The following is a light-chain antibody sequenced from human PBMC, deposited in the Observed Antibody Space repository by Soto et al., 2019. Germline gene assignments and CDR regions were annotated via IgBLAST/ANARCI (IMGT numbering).Light chain of an antibody. V-gene: IGKV2-28*01. J-gene: IGKJ4*01. Sequence: DIVMTQSPLSLPVTPGEPASISCRSSQSLLHSNGYNYLDWYLQKPGQSPQLLIYLGSNRASGVPDRFSGSGSGTDFTLKISRVEAQDVGVYYCRQTIQSNPLPFGGGTKGEIK. CDR1: QSLLHSNGYNY. CDR3: RQTIQSNPLP. CDR2: LGS.